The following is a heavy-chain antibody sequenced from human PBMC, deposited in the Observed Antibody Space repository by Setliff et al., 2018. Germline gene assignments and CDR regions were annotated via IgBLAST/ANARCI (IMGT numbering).Heavy chain of an antibody. Sequence: PGGSLRLSCEASGFTFRTYEMIWVRQAPGKGLERVSKTHTDGITIYSDSVRGRFTISRDGAKNSLHLQMTSLSAEDTAMYYCARQTGLGGHNLKDGTFYGVDVWGQGIMVTVSS. CDR3: ARQTGLGGHNLKDGTFYGVDV. V-gene: IGHV3-48*03. D-gene: IGHD1-1*01. J-gene: IGHJ6*02. CDR1: GFTFRTYE. CDR2: THTDGITI.